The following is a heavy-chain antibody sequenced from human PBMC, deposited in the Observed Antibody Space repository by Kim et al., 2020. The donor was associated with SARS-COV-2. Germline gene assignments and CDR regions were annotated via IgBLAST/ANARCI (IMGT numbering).Heavy chain of an antibody. Sequence: YSPSFQGQVTISADKSISTAYLQWSSLKASDTAMYYCARVGYSYGYYFDYWGQGTLVTVSS. J-gene: IGHJ4*02. CDR3: ARVGYSYGYYFDY. V-gene: IGHV5-51*01. D-gene: IGHD5-18*01.